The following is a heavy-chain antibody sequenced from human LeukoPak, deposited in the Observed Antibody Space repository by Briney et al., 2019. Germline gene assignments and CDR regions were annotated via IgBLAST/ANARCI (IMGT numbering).Heavy chain of an antibody. CDR3: ARSYVVGATVRWFDP. V-gene: IGHV4-61*02. D-gene: IGHD1-26*01. CDR2: IYTSGST. Sequence: PSQTLSLTCTVSGGSISSGSYYWSWIRQPAGEGLEWIGRIYTSGSTNYNPSLKSRVTISVDTSKNQFSLRLSSVTAADTAVYYCARSYVVGATVRWFDPWGQGTPVTVSS. J-gene: IGHJ5*02. CDR1: GGSISSGSYY.